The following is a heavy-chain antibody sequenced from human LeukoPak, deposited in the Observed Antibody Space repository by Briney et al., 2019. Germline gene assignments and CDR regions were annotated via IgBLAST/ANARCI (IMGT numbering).Heavy chain of an antibody. CDR2: ISAYNGNT. Sequence: GASVKVSCKASGYTFTSYGISWVRHAPGQGLEWMGWISAYNGNTKNAQKLQGRVTMTTDTSTSTAYMELRSLRSDDTAVYYCARDGSLPGIVGAAKPFDYWGQGTLVTVSS. J-gene: IGHJ4*02. D-gene: IGHD1-26*01. CDR1: GYTFTSYG. CDR3: ARDGSLPGIVGAAKPFDY. V-gene: IGHV1-18*01.